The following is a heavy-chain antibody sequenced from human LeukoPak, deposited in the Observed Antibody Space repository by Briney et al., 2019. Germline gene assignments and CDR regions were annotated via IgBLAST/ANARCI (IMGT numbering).Heavy chain of an antibody. CDR3: ATVGPLAASVVVVMARWYYGMDV. V-gene: IGHV1-24*01. Sequence: ASVKVSCKVSGYTLTELSMHWVRQAPGKGLEWMGGFDPEDGETIYAQKFQGRVTMTEDTSTDTAYMGLSSLRSEDTAVYYCATVGPLAASVVVVMARWYYGMDVWGQGTTVTVSS. J-gene: IGHJ6*02. D-gene: IGHD3-22*01. CDR2: FDPEDGET. CDR1: GYTLTELS.